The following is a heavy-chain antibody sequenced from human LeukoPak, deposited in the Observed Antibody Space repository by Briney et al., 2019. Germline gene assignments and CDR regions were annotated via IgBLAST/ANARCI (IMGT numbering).Heavy chain of an antibody. D-gene: IGHD2-2*01. CDR3: AREYHGDFWFDP. CDR2: INPNSGGT. V-gene: IGHV1-2*02. CDR1: GYTLTYNN. J-gene: IGHJ5*02. Sequence: ASVKVPCEASGYTLTYNNISWVRQAPGQGLEWMGWINPNSGGTNYAQKFQGRVTMTRDTSISTAYMELSRLRSDVTAVYYCAREYHGDFWFDPWGQGTLVTVSS.